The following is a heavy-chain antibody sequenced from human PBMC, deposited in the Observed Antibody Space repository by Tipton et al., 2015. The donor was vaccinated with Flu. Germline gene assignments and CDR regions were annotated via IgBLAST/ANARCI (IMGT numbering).Heavy chain of an antibody. CDR1: GGSISSSSYY. V-gene: IGHV4-39*01. J-gene: IGHJ5*02. D-gene: IGHD6-6*01. Sequence: TLSLTCTVSGGSISSSSYYWGWIRQPPGKGLEWIASIYYSGSTYYNPSLKSRVTISVDTSKNQFSLKLSSVTAADTAVYYCARLSGPGRRIAARDWFDPWGQGTLVTVSS. CDR2: IYYSGST. CDR3: ARLSGPGRRIAARDWFDP.